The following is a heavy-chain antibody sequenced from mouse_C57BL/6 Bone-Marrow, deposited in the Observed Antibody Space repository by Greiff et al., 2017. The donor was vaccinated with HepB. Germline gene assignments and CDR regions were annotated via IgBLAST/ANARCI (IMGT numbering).Heavy chain of an antibody. J-gene: IGHJ4*01. D-gene: IGHD2-3*01. Sequence: QVQLQQPGTELVKPGASVKLSCKASGYTFTSYWMHWVKQRPGQGLEWIGNINPSNGGTNYNEKFKSKATLTVDKSSSTAYMQLSRLTSEDSAVYYCARSYLDGPYYYAMDYWGQGTSVTVSS. CDR2: INPSNGGT. CDR3: ARSYLDGPYYYAMDY. CDR1: GYTFTSYW. V-gene: IGHV1-53*01.